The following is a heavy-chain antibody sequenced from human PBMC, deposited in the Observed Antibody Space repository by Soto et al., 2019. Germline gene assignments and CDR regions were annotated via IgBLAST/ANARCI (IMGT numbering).Heavy chain of an antibody. Sequence: PGGSLRLSCAASGFTFSSYAMSWVRQAPGKGLEWVSAISGSGGSTYYADSVKGRFTISRDNSKNTLYLQMNSLRAEDTAVYYCAKDLGFDVGLKKYYFDYWGQGTLVTVSS. CDR1: GFTFSSYA. V-gene: IGHV3-23*01. D-gene: IGHD3-9*01. CDR3: AKDLGFDVGLKKYYFDY. CDR2: ISGSGGST. J-gene: IGHJ4*02.